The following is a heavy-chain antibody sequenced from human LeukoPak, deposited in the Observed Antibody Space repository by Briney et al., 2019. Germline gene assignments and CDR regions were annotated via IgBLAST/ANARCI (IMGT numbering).Heavy chain of an antibody. V-gene: IGHV3-11*01. CDR2: ISSSGSTI. J-gene: IGHJ3*02. Sequence: PGGSLRLSCAASGFTFSDYYMSWIRQAPGKGLEWVSYISSSGSTIYYADSVKGRFTISRDNAKNSLYLQMNSLRAEDTAVYYCARDVRESYYDILTGLRDAFDIWGQGTMVTVSS. D-gene: IGHD3-9*01. CDR3: ARDVRESYYDILTGLRDAFDI. CDR1: GFTFSDYY.